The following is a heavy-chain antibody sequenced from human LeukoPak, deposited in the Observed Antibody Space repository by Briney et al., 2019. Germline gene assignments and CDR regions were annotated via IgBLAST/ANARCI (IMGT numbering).Heavy chain of an antibody. CDR2: IYYSGST. CDR1: GGSISSSSYY. V-gene: IGHV4-39*01. D-gene: IGHD3-3*01. CDR3: ASNSPNDFWSGYRDY. J-gene: IGHJ4*02. Sequence: SETLSLTCTVSGGSISSSSYYWGWIRQPPGKGLEWIGSIYYSGSTYYNPSLKSRVTISVDTSKNQFSLKLSSVTAADTAVYYCASNSPNDFWSGYRDYWGQGTLVTVSS.